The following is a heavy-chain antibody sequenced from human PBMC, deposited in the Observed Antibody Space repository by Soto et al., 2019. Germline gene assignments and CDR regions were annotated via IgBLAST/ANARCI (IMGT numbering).Heavy chain of an antibody. J-gene: IGHJ3*02. Sequence: GGSLRLSCAASGFIFSDYAMHWVRQAPGKGLEWVTVISFDGKNKYYADSVKGRFTISRDNSKNTLYLQMSSLRAEDTAVYYCVKDIKHYYDSSGYPKWSLGAFDIWGQGTMVTVS. D-gene: IGHD3-22*01. CDR1: GFIFSDYA. CDR3: VKDIKHYYDSSGYPKWSLGAFDI. CDR2: ISFDGKNK. V-gene: IGHV3-30*14.